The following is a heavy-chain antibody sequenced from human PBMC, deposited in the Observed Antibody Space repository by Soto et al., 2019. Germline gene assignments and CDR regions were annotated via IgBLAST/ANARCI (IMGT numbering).Heavy chain of an antibody. J-gene: IGHJ4*02. V-gene: IGHV4-31*03. Sequence: QVQLQESGPGLVKPSQTLSLTCTVSGGSISSGGYYWSWIRQHPGKGLEWIGYIYYSGSTYYNPSLKSRVTISVDTSKNQFSLKLSSVTAADTDVYYCARDSSGWYGIDYWGQGTLVTVSS. D-gene: IGHD6-19*01. CDR3: ARDSSGWYGIDY. CDR2: IYYSGST. CDR1: GGSISSGGYY.